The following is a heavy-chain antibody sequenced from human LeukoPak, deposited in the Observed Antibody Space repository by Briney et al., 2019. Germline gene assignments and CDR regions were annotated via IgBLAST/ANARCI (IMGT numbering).Heavy chain of an antibody. CDR1: GFTFDDYA. Sequence: GGSLRLSCAASGFTFDDYAMHWVRQAPGKGLEWVSGISWNSGSIGYADSVKGRFTISRDNAKNSLYLQMNSLRAEDMALYYCAKGSSRWLDYCFDYWGQGTLVTVSS. CDR3: AKGSSRWLDYCFDY. CDR2: ISWNSGSI. D-gene: IGHD6-19*01. V-gene: IGHV3-9*03. J-gene: IGHJ4*02.